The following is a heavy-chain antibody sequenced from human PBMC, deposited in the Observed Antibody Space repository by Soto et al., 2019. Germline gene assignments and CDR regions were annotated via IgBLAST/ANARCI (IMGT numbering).Heavy chain of an antibody. D-gene: IGHD3-16*02. CDR2: ISAYNGNT. J-gene: IGHJ4*02. CDR3: ARDPTAYYDYIWGSYPSTSPPDY. Sequence: ASVKVSCKASGYTFTSYGISWVRQAPGQGLEWMGWISAYNGNTNYAQKLQGRVTMTTDTSTSTAYMELRSLRSDDTAVYYCARDPTAYYDYIWGSYPSTSPPDYWGQGTLVTVSS. CDR1: GYTFTSYG. V-gene: IGHV1-18*01.